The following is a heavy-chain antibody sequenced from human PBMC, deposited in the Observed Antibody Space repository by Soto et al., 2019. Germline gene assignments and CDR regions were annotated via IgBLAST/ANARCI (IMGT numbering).Heavy chain of an antibody. J-gene: IGHJ4*02. V-gene: IGHV3-23*01. CDR2: ISHSDHST. CDR1: GFPFSRCA. D-gene: IGHD6-19*01. Sequence: EVQLLESGGGLVQPGGSLRLSCAASGFPFSRCAMNWVRQAQGKGLEWFSTISHSDHSTYYADSVKGRFTVSRDNSENTLYLQMNSLRAEDTAIYYCAKRGGDSGWGDFDSWGQGTLVTVSS. CDR3: AKRGGDSGWGDFDS.